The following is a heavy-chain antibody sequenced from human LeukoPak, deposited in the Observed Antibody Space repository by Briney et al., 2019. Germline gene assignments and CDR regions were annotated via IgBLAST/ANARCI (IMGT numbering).Heavy chain of an antibody. Sequence: PGGSLRLSCAASGFTFSSYWMSWVRQAPGKGLEWVSVIYSGGSTYYADSVKGRFTISRDNSKNTLYLQMNSLRAEDTAVYYCASYSYSSSSKYFQHWGQGTLVTVSS. J-gene: IGHJ1*01. CDR3: ASYSYSSSSKYFQH. D-gene: IGHD6-6*01. CDR2: IYSGGST. V-gene: IGHV3-53*01. CDR1: GFTFSSYW.